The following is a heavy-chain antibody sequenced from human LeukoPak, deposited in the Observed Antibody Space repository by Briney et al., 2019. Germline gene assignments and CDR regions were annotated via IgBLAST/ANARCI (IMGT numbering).Heavy chain of an antibody. CDR1: GYTFTGYY. Sequence: VSVKVSCKASGYTFTGYYMHWVRQAPGQGLEWMGWINPNSGGTNYAQKFQGWVTMTRDTSISTAYMELSRLRSDDTAVYYCARSYSSSWYGGGFDYWGQGTLVTVSS. CDR2: INPNSGGT. CDR3: ARSYSSSWYGGGFDY. J-gene: IGHJ4*02. D-gene: IGHD6-13*01. V-gene: IGHV1-2*04.